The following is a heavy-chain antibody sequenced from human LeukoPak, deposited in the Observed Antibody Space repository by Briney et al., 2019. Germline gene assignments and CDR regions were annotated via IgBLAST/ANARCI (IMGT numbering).Heavy chain of an antibody. J-gene: IGHJ4*02. D-gene: IGHD4-17*01. CDR3: ARDPDGDYDFDQ. CDR1: GFSFSDYG. Sequence: GGSLRLSCAASGFSFSDYGMNWVRRAPGKGLEWLSHINSNGAVISYADSVKGRFTISRDTAKSSLYLQMNSLKIEDTAIYFWARDPDGDYDFDQGAQGPLVTVS. V-gene: IGHV3-48*01. CDR2: INSNGAVI.